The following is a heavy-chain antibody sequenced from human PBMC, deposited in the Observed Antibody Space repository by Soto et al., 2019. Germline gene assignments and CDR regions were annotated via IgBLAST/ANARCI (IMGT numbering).Heavy chain of an antibody. D-gene: IGHD2-21*01. J-gene: IGHJ4*02. Sequence: SETLSLTCTVSGGSVNSATYYWSWIRQPPGKGMEWIGYIYYSGTTKYNPSLKSRVTISVDTSKNQFSLNLSSVTAADTAVYYCTRGGDAYKNGHWGQGTLVTVSS. CDR2: IYYSGTT. V-gene: IGHV4-61*01. CDR1: GGSVNSATYY. CDR3: TRGGDAYKNGH.